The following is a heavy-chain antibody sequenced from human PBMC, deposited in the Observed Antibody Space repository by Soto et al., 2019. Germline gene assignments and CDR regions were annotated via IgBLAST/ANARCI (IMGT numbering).Heavy chain of an antibody. CDR2: ISYDGSNK. D-gene: IGHD2-2*01. V-gene: IGHV3-30-3*01. Sequence: LRLSCAASGFTFSSYAMHWVRQAPGKGLEWVAVISYDGSNKYYADSVKGRFTISRDNSKNTLYPQMNSLRAEDTAVYYCARELTHIVVVPAASLSYYYYGMDVWGQGTTVTVS. J-gene: IGHJ6*02. CDR3: ARELTHIVVVPAASLSYYYYGMDV. CDR1: GFTFSSYA.